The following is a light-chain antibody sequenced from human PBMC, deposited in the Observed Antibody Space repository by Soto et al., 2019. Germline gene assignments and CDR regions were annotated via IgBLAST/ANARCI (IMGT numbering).Light chain of an antibody. CDR2: AAS. Sequence: EIVLTQSPGTLSLSPGDRATLSCRASQTISSTYLAWYQQNPGQAPRLLIYAASTRATGVPDRFSGSGSGTDFTLTIGRLEPEDFAVYYCQQYGSSGTFGQGTKVDI. V-gene: IGKV3-20*01. CDR3: QQYGSSGT. J-gene: IGKJ1*01. CDR1: QTISSTY.